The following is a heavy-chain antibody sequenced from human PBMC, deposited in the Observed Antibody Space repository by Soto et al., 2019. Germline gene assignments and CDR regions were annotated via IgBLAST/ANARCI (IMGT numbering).Heavy chain of an antibody. V-gene: IGHV3-48*01. CDR2: ISSSSSTI. Sequence: GGSLRLSCAASGFTFSSYSMNWVRQAPGKGLEWVSYISSSSSTIYYADSVKGRFTISRGNSKNTLYLQMNSLRAEDTAVYYCAKENGYSSSWFEFDYWGQGTLVTVSS. D-gene: IGHD6-13*01. CDR1: GFTFSSYS. J-gene: IGHJ4*02. CDR3: AKENGYSSSWFEFDY.